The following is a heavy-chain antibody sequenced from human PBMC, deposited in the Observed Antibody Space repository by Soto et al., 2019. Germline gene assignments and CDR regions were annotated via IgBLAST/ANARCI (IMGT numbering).Heavy chain of an antibody. CDR1: GGSISSGDYY. CDR3: ARALEYYGMDV. V-gene: IGHV4-30-4*01. Sequence: SETLSLTCTVSGGSISSGDYYWSWIRQPPGKGLEWIGYIYYSGSTYYNPSLKSRVTISVGTSKNQFSLKLSSVTAADTAVYYCARALEYYGMDVWGQGTTVTVSS. D-gene: IGHD1-1*01. CDR2: IYYSGST. J-gene: IGHJ6*02.